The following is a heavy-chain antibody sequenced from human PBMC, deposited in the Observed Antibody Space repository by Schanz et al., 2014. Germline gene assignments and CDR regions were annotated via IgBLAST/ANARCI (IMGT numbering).Heavy chain of an antibody. CDR2: INPNSGTT. CDR3: VRVPSRDVSFEL. V-gene: IGHV1-69*08. CDR1: GGTFSRLT. Sequence: QVQLVQSGADVKKPGSSVRVSCKASGGTFSRLTFSWVRQAPGQGLEWMGWINPNSGTTNYAQKLQGRVTMTADTSTSTAYMDLRSLRSDDTAHYDGVRVPSRDVSFELWGRGTLVTVSS. D-gene: IGHD3-16*01. J-gene: IGHJ2*01.